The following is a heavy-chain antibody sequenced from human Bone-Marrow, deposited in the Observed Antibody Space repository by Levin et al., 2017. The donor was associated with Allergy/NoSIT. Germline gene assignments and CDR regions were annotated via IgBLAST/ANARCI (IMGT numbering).Heavy chain of an antibody. D-gene: IGHD4-11*01. CDR1: GITFSSYT. J-gene: IGHJ4*02. V-gene: IGHV3-23*01. CDR3: ANLNRLPGFDY. CDR2: IIVSGGST. Sequence: GGSLRLSCAASGITFSSYTMSWVRQAPGKGLEWVSSIIVSGGSTFYADSVKGRFTISRDNSKNTLYLQMNSLRAEDTAVYYCANLNRLPGFDYWGQGTLVTVSS.